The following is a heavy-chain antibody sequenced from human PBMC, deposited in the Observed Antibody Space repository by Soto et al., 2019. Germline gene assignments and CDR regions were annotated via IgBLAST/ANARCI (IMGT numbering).Heavy chain of an antibody. CDR1: GFTFSSYA. Sequence: QVQLVESGGGVVQPGRSLRLSCAASGFTFSSYAMHWVRQAPGKGLEWVAVISYDGSNKYYADSVKGRFTISRDNSKNTLYLQVNSLRAADTAVYYCARMASFYCSGGSCYPTYGLDVWGRGPPVTVSS. CDR3: ARMASFYCSGGSCYPTYGLDV. D-gene: IGHD2-15*01. CDR2: ISYDGSNK. V-gene: IGHV3-30-3*01. J-gene: IGHJ6*02.